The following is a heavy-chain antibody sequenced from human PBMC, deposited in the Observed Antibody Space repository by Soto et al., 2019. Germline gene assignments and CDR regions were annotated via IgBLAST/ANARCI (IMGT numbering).Heavy chain of an antibody. CDR3: ARDLRSIAAPSFSWFDP. D-gene: IGHD6-13*01. CDR1: GGFISRYF. J-gene: IGHJ5*02. V-gene: IGHV4-59*01. CDR2: IYSSGST. Sequence: PSETLSLTCTVSGGFISRYFWGWIRQPPGNGLEWIGNIYSSGSTYYNPSLKSRVTMSVDTSKNQFSLELSSVTAADTAVYYCARDLRSIAAPSFSWFDPWGQGTLVTVSS.